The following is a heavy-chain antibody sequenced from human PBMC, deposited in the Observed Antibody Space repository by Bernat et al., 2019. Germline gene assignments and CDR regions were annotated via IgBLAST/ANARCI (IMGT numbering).Heavy chain of an antibody. J-gene: IGHJ4*02. Sequence: QVHLQESGPGLVKPSETLSLTCTVSGGSTSSYYWSWIRQSPGKGLEWIGEINHSGSTNYNPSLKSRVTISVDTSKNQFSLKLSSVTAADTAVYYCARGRAAARRFDYWGQGTLVTVSS. CDR3: ARGRAAARRFDY. D-gene: IGHD6-6*01. CDR1: GGSTSSYY. CDR2: INHSGST. V-gene: IGHV4-59*12.